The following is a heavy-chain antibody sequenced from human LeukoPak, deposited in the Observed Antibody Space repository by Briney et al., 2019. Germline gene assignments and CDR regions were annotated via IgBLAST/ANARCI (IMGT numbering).Heavy chain of an antibody. CDR2: IKQDESEK. D-gene: IGHD6-13*01. J-gene: IGHJ4*02. CDR1: GFSFSSYW. CDR3: VKDPIAAAGSLVKGDYFDY. V-gene: IGHV3-7*01. Sequence: GGSLRLSCAASGFSFSSYWMSWVRQAPGKGLQWVAYIKQDESEKYYVDSVKGRFTISRDNSKNTLYLQMSSLRAEDTAVYYCVKDPIAAAGSLVKGDYFDYWGQGTLVTVSS.